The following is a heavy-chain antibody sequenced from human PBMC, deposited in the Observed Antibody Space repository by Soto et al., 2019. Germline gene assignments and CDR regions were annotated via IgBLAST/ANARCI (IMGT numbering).Heavy chain of an antibody. V-gene: IGHV3-21*01. Sequence: GGSLRLSCTVSGFAFNNYGINWVRQAPGKGLEWVSSISKSDYTYYSDSVKGRFAISRDNAKSSVSLQMNTLRVEDTAVYYCAREDSIIIPAVSDFWGQGTLVTVSS. CDR1: GFAFNNYG. J-gene: IGHJ4*02. CDR2: ISKSDYT. D-gene: IGHD2-2*01. CDR3: AREDSIIIPAVSDF.